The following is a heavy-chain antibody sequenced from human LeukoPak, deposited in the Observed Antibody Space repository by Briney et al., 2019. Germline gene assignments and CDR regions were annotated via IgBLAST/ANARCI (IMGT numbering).Heavy chain of an antibody. D-gene: IGHD1-1*01. CDR2: VCTSGSP. CDR3: ARDRRGRLEPTDAFDI. V-gene: IGHV4-4*07. J-gene: IGHJ3*02. CDR1: GGSISRWC. Sequence: SETLSLTCTVSGGSISRWCWSWLRQPAGKGLEWIGRVCTSGSPKYSPSLKSRISMSIDTSKNQFSLILTSVTAADTAVYYCARDRRGRLEPTDAFDIWGQGTMVTVSS.